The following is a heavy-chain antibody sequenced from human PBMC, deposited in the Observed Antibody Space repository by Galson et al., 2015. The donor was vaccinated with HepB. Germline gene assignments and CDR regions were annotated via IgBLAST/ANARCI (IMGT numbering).Heavy chain of an antibody. Sequence: SLRLSCAASGFAFPSYAMHWVRQAPGKGLEWVAVISYDGGNKYYADSVKGRFTISRDNSKTTLFLQMNSLRAEDTAVYFCARDLHLEWIPRFDYSGQGTVVTVSS. CDR2: ISYDGGNK. CDR1: GFAFPSYA. CDR3: ARDLHLEWIPRFDY. V-gene: IGHV3-30*07. D-gene: IGHD3-3*01. J-gene: IGHJ4*02.